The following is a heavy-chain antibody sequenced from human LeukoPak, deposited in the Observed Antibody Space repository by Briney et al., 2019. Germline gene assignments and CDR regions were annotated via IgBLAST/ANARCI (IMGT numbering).Heavy chain of an antibody. CDR3: ARQGGYGHSTHLDY. CDR1: GGSISSHY. D-gene: IGHD4-17*01. V-gene: IGHV4-59*11. Sequence: SETLSLTCTVSGGSISSHYWSWVRQPPGKGLEWIGYIYYTGSTKYNPSLKSQVTISVDTSKNQFSLKPSSVTTGDTALYYCARQGGYGHSTHLDYWGRGTLVTVSS. J-gene: IGHJ4*02. CDR2: IYYTGST.